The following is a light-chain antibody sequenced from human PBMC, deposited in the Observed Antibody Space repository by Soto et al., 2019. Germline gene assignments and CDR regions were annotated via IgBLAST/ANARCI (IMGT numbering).Light chain of an antibody. CDR1: TSNLGNNF. Sequence: QSVLTQPPSASGTPGQRVTISCSGSTSNLGNNFVYWYQQVPGAAPKLLISSNDRLPSGVPDRFSGSKSGTSASLAISGLQSEDEADYHCAAWDDSLSGVVFGGGTKLTVL. CDR3: AAWDDSLSGVV. CDR2: SND. V-gene: IGLV1-47*02. J-gene: IGLJ3*02.